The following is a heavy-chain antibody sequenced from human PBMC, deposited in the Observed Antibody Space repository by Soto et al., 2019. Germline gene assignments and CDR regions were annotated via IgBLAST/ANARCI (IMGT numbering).Heavy chain of an antibody. D-gene: IGHD2-21*02. CDR2: IHHSGGT. Sequence: SQTQSLTNTVSGDSIINLYYWSWIRQTPGKGLEWIGHIHHSGGTSYNPSLKSLVAISVDTSKNQFSLKVDSVTAADTAVYYCARGLLAYCGGDCALFDSWGQGIMVTSPQ. CDR3: ARGLLAYCGGDCALFDS. CDR1: GDSIINLYY. V-gene: IGHV4-59*01. J-gene: IGHJ4*02.